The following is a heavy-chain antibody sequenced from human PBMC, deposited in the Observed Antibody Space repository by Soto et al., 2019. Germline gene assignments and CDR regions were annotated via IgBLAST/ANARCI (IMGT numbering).Heavy chain of an antibody. J-gene: IGHJ5*01. V-gene: IGHV4-30-4*01. CDR2: IYKSATT. CDR3: ARGRYCLTGRCFPNWFDS. D-gene: IGHD7-27*01. Sequence: SESLSLTCSVSGDSISNLDYFWAWIRQPPGQALEYIGYIYKSATTYYNPSFESRVAISVDTSKSQFSLNVTSVTAADTAVYFCARGRYCLTGRCFPNWFDSWGQGALVTVSS. CDR1: GDSISNLDYF.